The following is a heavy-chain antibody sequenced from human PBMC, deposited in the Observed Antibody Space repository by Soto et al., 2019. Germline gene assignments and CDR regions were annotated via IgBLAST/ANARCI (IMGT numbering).Heavy chain of an antibody. V-gene: IGHV1-69*06. Sequence: SVKVSCKASGGTFSSYAISWVRQAPGQGLEWMGGIIPIFGTANYAQKFQGRVTITADKSTSTAYMELSSLRSADTAVYYCARGGDGYNSLFDYWGQGPLVTVSS. J-gene: IGHJ4*02. CDR2: IIPIFGTA. D-gene: IGHD5-12*01. CDR1: GGTFSSYA. CDR3: ARGGDGYNSLFDY.